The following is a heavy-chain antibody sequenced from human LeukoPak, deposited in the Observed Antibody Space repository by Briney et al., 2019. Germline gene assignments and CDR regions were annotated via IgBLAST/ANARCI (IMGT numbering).Heavy chain of an antibody. CDR1: GGSISSSGYY. V-gene: IGHV4-39*01. Sequence: PSETLSLTCTVSGGSISSSGYYWGWIRQPPGKGLEWIASIYYSGSTYYNPSLKSRVTISVDTSKNQLFLKLSSLTAADTAVYYCARHEYSGSYYGLSWFDPWGQGTLVTVSS. CDR2: IYYSGST. CDR3: ARHEYSGSYYGLSWFDP. J-gene: IGHJ5*02. D-gene: IGHD1-26*01.